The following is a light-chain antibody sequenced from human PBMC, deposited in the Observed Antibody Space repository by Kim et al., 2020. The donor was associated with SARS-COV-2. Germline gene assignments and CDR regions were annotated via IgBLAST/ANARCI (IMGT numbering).Light chain of an antibody. Sequence: QSIPTSFTGTSSDVGAYNYVSWYQQHPGKAPKLMIFDVNKRPSGLSDRFSGSKSGNTASLTISGLQAEDEADYYCISYASTRSYVFGTGTKVTVL. CDR1: SSDVGAYNY. V-gene: IGLV2-14*04. CDR2: DVN. CDR3: ISYASTRSYV. J-gene: IGLJ1*01.